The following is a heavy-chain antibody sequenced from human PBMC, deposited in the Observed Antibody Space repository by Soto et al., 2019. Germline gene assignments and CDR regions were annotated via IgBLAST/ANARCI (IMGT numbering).Heavy chain of an antibody. CDR2: ISSSSSTI. D-gene: IGHD2-15*01. CDR3: ARDIDG. J-gene: IGHJ4*02. Sequence: EVQVVESGGGLVQPGGSRGLSGAAPGFTSVAFGRNGVRQAPGKGLEWVSSISSSSSTIFYADSVKGRFTISRDNAKNSLYLQMNSLRAEDTAVYYCARDIDGGGQGTLVTVSS. V-gene: IGHV3-48*01. CDR1: GFTSVAFG.